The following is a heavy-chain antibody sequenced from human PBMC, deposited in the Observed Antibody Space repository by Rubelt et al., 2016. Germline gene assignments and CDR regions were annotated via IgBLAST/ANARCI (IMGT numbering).Heavy chain of an antibody. CDR1: GCSFTSYW. CDR3: ARVTTVTNDNWFDP. Sequence: ELQLVRSGPEVKKPGEPLKISCKGSGCSFTSYWLGWLRQMPGKGLEWMVIISPVASDTRYSPSFQGQVTISADKSSSTAYLQWSSLKASDTAMYYCARVTTVTNDNWFDPWGQGTLVTVSS. J-gene: IGHJ5*02. D-gene: IGHD4-17*01. V-gene: IGHV5-51*01. CDR2: ISPVASDT.